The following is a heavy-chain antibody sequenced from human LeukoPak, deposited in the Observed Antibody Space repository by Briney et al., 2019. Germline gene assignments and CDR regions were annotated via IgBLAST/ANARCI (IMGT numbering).Heavy chain of an antibody. V-gene: IGHV4-59*11. CDR3: ARDSWIQRHPGGYYYYMDV. CDR1: GGSISSHY. CDR2: IYYSGST. J-gene: IGHJ6*03. Sequence: PSETLSLTCTVSGGSISSHYWSWIRQPPGKGLEWIGYIYYSGSTNYNPSLKSRVTISVDTSKNQFSLKLSSVTAADTAVYYCARDSWIQRHPGGYYYYMDVWGKGTTVTVSS. D-gene: IGHD5-18*01.